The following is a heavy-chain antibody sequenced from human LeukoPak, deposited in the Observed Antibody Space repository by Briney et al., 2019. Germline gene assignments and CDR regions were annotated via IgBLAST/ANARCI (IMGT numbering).Heavy chain of an antibody. J-gene: IGHJ5*02. CDR3: ARDLEYCSGGSCYFWFDP. CDR2: INGDGSST. Sequence: PGGSLRLSCAASGFTFSSYWMHWVRQAPGKGLVWVSRINGDGSSTSYVDSVKGRFTISRDNAKNTLYLQMNSLRAEDTAVYYCARDLEYCSGGSCYFWFDPWGQGTLVTVSS. V-gene: IGHV3-74*01. CDR1: GFTFSSYW. D-gene: IGHD2-15*01.